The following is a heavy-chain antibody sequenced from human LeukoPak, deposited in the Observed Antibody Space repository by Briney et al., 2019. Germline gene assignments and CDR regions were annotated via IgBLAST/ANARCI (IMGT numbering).Heavy chain of an antibody. CDR3: ARQDSGSYSSTSPFGY. J-gene: IGHJ4*02. V-gene: IGHV5-51*01. CDR1: GYSFTSYW. Sequence: GESLKISCKGSGYSFTSYWIGWVRQMPGEGLEWMGIIYPGDSDTRYSPSFQGQVTISADKSISTAYLQWSSLKASDTAMYYCARQDSGSYSSTSPFGYWGQGTLVTVSS. CDR2: IYPGDSDT. D-gene: IGHD1-26*01.